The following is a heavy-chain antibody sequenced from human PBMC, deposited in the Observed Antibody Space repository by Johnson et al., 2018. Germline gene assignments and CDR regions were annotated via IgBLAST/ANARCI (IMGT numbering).Heavy chain of an antibody. V-gene: IGHV3-30*04. D-gene: IGHD1-26*01. J-gene: IGHJ6*03. Sequence: QVQLVESGGGVVQPGRSLRLSCAASGFTFSSYAMHWVRQAPGKGLEWVAVISYDGSKKYYTDSVKGRFTISRDNSKNTLYLQMNSLGGEDTAVYYCAKAKEPLNYYYSYMDVWGKGTTVPVSS. CDR1: GFTFSSYA. CDR2: ISYDGSKK. CDR3: AKAKEPLNYYYSYMDV.